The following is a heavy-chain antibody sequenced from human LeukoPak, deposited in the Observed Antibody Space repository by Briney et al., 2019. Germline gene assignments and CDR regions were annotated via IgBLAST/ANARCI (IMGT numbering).Heavy chain of an antibody. D-gene: IGHD4-23*01. V-gene: IGHV3-23*01. CDR1: GFTFSNYA. Sequence: GGSLRLSCAASGFTFSNYAMSWVRQAPGKGLEWVSAISGSGGSTYYADSLKGRFTISRDNSKNTLYLQMNSLRAEDTAAYYCAKAPIYGGNSVCDYWGQGTLVTVSS. CDR3: AKAPIYGGNSVCDY. J-gene: IGHJ4*02. CDR2: ISGSGGST.